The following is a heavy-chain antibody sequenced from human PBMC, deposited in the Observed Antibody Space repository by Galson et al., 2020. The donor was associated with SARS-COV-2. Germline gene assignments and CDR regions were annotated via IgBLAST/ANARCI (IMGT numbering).Heavy chain of an antibody. D-gene: IGHD3-3*01. Sequence: SETLSLTCTVSGGSISSYYWSWIRQPPGKGLEWIGYIYYSGSTNYNPTLKSRVTISVDTSKNQFSLKLSSVTAADTAVYYCARGGGYDFWSGYFFDYWGQGTLVTVSS. V-gene: IGHV4-59*01. J-gene: IGHJ4*02. CDR3: ARGGGYDFWSGYFFDY. CDR2: IYYSGST. CDR1: GGSISSYY.